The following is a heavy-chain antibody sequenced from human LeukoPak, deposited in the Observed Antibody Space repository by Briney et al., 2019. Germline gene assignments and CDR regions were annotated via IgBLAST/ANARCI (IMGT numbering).Heavy chain of an antibody. D-gene: IGHD2-2*01. J-gene: IGHJ4*02. Sequence: ASVTVSCKVSGYTLTELSMHWVRQAPGKGLEWMGGFEHEDGETIYAQMFQGRVTMTEDTSTDTAYMELSSLRSEATAVYYCATPVPGVTSCEFDYWGQGTLVTVST. CDR2: FEHEDGET. V-gene: IGHV1-24*01. CDR3: ATPVPGVTSCEFDY. CDR1: GYTLTELS.